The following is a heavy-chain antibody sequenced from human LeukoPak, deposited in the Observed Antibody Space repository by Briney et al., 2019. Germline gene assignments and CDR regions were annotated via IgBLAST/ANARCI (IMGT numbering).Heavy chain of an antibody. CDR3: VRDRFYAMGV. CDR2: INHDGSTT. V-gene: IGHV3-74*01. J-gene: IGHJ6*02. CDR1: GFTFSSSW. Sequence: GGSLRLSCAASGFTFSSSWMHWVRQAPGKGLVWVSRINHDGSTTNYVDSVKGRFTISRDNAKNTLYLQMNSLRAEDTAVFYCVRDRFYAMGVWGQGTTVTVSS.